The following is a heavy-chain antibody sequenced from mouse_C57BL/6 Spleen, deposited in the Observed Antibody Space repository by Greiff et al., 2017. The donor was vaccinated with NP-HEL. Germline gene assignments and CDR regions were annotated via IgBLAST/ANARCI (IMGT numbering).Heavy chain of an antibody. CDR2: IYPRSGNT. CDR3: AREGNYVRYFDY. D-gene: IGHD1-1*01. J-gene: IGHJ2*01. V-gene: IGHV1-81*01. CDR1: GYTFTSYG. Sequence: QVQLQQSGAELARPGASVKLSCKASGYTFTSYGISWVKQRTGQGLEWIGEIYPRSGNTYYNEKFKGKATLTADKSSSIAYMELRSLTSEDSAVYFCAREGNYVRYFDYWGQGTTLTVSS.